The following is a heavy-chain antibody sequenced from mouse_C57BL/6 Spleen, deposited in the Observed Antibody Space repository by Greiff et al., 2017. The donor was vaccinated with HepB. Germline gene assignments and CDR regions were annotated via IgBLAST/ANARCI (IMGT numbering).Heavy chain of an antibody. J-gene: IGHJ4*01. CDR3: ARHDYDGDY. CDR1: GYTFTDYY. V-gene: IGHV1-19*01. CDR2: INPYNGGT. D-gene: IGHD2-4*01. Sequence: EVQLQESGPVLVKPGASVKMSCKASGYTFTDYYMNWVKQSHGKSLEWIGVINPYNGGTSYNQKFKGKATLTVDKSSSTAYMELNSLTSEDSAVYYCARHDYDGDYWGQGTSVTVSS.